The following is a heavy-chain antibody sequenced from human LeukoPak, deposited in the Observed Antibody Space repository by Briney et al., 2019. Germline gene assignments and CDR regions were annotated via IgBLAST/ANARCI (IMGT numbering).Heavy chain of an antibody. CDR3: ARGVVVPAARPDYYYYYYMDV. CDR2: IRYDGSNK. CDR1: GFTFSSYG. V-gene: IGHV3-30*02. J-gene: IGHJ6*03. Sequence: GGSLRLSCAASGFTFSSYGMHWVRQAPGKGLEWVAFIRYDGSNKYYADSVKGRFTISRDNSKNTLYLQMNSLRSEDTAVYYCARGVVVPAARPDYYYYYYMDVWGKGTTVTVSS. D-gene: IGHD2-2*01.